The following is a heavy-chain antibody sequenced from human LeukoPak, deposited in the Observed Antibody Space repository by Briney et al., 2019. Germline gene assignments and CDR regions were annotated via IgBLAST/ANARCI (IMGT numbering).Heavy chain of an antibody. D-gene: IGHD2-2*01. CDR1: GYTFTGYY. CDR3: ARAVVVPAALYYFDY. CDR2: INPNSGGT. V-gene: IGHV1-2*02. J-gene: IGHJ4*02. Sequence: ASVKVSCKASGYTFTGYYMHWVRQAPGQGLEWMGWINPNSGGTDYAQKFQGRVTMTRDTSISTAYMELSSLRSDDTAVYYCARAVVVPAALYYFDYWGQGTLVTVSS.